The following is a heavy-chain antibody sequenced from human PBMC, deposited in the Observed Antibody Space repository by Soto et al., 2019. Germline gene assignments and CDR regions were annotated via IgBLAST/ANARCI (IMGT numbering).Heavy chain of an antibody. V-gene: IGHV4-59*08. Sequence: SETQSLTCPVSGGSISSYYWSWIRQPPGKGLEWIGYIYYSGSTNYNPSLKSRVTISVDTSKNQFSLKLSSVTAADTAVYYCARLQTGYSSGFVDYWGQGTLVTVSS. CDR2: IYYSGST. CDR3: ARLQTGYSSGFVDY. J-gene: IGHJ4*02. CDR1: GGSISSYY. D-gene: IGHD6-19*01.